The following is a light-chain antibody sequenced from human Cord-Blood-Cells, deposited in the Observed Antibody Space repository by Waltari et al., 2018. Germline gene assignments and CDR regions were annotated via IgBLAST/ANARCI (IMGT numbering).Light chain of an antibody. CDR3: CSYAGSSTFYVV. J-gene: IGLJ2*01. V-gene: IGLV2-23*03. CDR1: SSDVGSYNL. Sequence: QSALTQPASVSGSPGQSITISCPGTSSDVGSYNLVSRYQQHPGRAPKLMIYEGSKRPSGVSNRFSGSKSGNTASLTISGLQAEDEADYYCCSYAGSSTFYVVFGGGTKLTVL. CDR2: EGS.